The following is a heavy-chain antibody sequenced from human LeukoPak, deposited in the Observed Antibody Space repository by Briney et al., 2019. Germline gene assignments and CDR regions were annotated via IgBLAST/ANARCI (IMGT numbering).Heavy chain of an antibody. V-gene: IGHV1-2*02. J-gene: IGHJ4*02. D-gene: IGHD2-2*01. CDR3: AREGGGSCSSTSCPFDY. CDR2: INPNSGGT. CDR1: GYTFTGYY. Sequence: SVKVSCKASGYTFTGYYIHWVRQAPGQGLEWMGWINPNSGGTNYAQKFQGRVTMTRDTSISTAYMELSRLRSDDTAVYYCAREGGGSCSSTSCPFDYWGQGTLVTVSS.